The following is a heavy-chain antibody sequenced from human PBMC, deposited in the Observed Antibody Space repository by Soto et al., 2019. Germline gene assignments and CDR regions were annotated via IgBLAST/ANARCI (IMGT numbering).Heavy chain of an antibody. CDR1: GYGFTSYY. V-gene: IGHV1-46*01. J-gene: IGHJ3*02. Sequence: QVQMVQAGAEVKTPGDSMKISCKTSGYGFTSYYVPWVRLAPGQGPEWLGLINPSGGKPIQAKKFQGRVTMTRDMYTSTVNMEMSGLRSDDTAVYFCARGISGGSNHLVMYGFDIWGQGTIVTVSS. D-gene: IGHD1-26*01. CDR3: ARGISGGSNHLVMYGFDI. CDR2: INPSGGKP.